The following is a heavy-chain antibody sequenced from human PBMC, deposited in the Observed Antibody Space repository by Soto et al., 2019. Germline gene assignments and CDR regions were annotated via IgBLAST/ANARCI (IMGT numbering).Heavy chain of an antibody. J-gene: IGHJ3*02. CDR1: GGTFSSYA. V-gene: IGHV1-69*12. Sequence: QVQLVQSGAEVKKPGSSVKVSCKASGGTFSSYAISWGRQAPGQGIEWMGGIIPIFGTANYAEKFQGRVMITADEYMITAYMELSSLRSEDKVVYYCAREHPRVMVYADGEPNAFEIWGQGTMVTVSS. CDR3: AREHPRVMVYADGEPNAFEI. CDR2: IIPIFGTA. D-gene: IGHD2-8*01.